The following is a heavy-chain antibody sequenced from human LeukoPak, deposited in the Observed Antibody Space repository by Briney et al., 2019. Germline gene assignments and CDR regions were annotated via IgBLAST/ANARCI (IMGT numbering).Heavy chain of an antibody. CDR2: ISGGGGST. Sequence: GGSLRLSCAASGFTFSSYAMSWVRQAPGKGLEWVSVISGGGGSTYYADSVKGRFTISRDNSENMMSLQMDSLRAEDTAIYYCAKGAGYATSYCFDYWGQGSQVTVSS. CDR1: GFTFSSYA. J-gene: IGHJ4*02. V-gene: IGHV3-23*01. D-gene: IGHD3-16*01. CDR3: AKGAGYATSYCFDY.